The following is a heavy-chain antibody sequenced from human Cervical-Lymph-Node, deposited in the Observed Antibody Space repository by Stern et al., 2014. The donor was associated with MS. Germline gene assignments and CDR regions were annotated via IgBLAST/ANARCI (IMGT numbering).Heavy chain of an antibody. Sequence: ESCPTLVKPTQTFTLTCTFSGFSLSTSGVGVGWIRQPPGNALEWLAVIYWDDDKRYIPSLKSRLTITKYTSKNQVVLRMTNMDPVDTATYYCAHRQYYWAGWFDPWGQGTLVTVSA. CDR2: IYWDDDK. D-gene: IGHD2/OR15-2a*01. CDR3: AHRQYYWAGWFDP. CDR1: GFSLSTSGVG. J-gene: IGHJ5*02. V-gene: IGHV2-5*02.